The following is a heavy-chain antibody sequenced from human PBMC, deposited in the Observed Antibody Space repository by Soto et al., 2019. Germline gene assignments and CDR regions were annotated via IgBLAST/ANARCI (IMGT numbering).Heavy chain of an antibody. V-gene: IGHV1-18*01. Sequence: QVQLVQSGAELKKPGASVKVSCKASGYTFTNYVITWVRQAPGQGLEWRGWIKSYNGNTDYAQKVQGRVTMTTDTSTSTTYMELRSLRSDDTAVYYCARSSRYDCWSDSTSTSYYFDSWGQGTLVTVSS. D-gene: IGHD3-3*01. J-gene: IGHJ4*02. CDR2: IKSYNGNT. CDR1: GYTFTNYV. CDR3: ARSSRYDCWSDSTSTSYYFDS.